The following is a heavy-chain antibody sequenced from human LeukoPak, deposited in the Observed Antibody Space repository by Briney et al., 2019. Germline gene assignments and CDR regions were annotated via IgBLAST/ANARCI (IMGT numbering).Heavy chain of an antibody. CDR3: AKDRPPHSSGWYGHFDY. V-gene: IGHV3-43*02. CDR2: ISGDGGST. CDR1: GFTFDDYA. Sequence: PGGSLRLSXAASGFTFDDYAMHWVRQAPGTGLEWVSLISGDGGSTYYADSVKGRFTISRDNSQNSLYLQMNSLRTEDTALYYCAKDRPPHSSGWYGHFDYWGQGTLVTVSS. D-gene: IGHD6-19*01. J-gene: IGHJ4*02.